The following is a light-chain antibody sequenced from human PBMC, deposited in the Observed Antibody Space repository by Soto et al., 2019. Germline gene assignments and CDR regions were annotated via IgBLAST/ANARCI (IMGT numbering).Light chain of an antibody. J-gene: IGKJ3*01. Sequence: EIELTQSPGTLSLSPGERATLSCRASQSVSSSYLAWYQQKPGQAPRLLIYDISSRATGIPDRFSGSGSGTDFTLTISRLEPEDFAVFYCQQYSSSPFTFGPGTKVDIK. CDR1: QSVSSSY. V-gene: IGKV3-20*01. CDR3: QQYSSSPFT. CDR2: DIS.